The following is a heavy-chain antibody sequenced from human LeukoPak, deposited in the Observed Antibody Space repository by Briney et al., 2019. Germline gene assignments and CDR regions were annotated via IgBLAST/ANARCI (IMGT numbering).Heavy chain of an antibody. Sequence: GGSLRLSCAASGFSSSTYTVTWVRQAPGKGLEWVASISSSSSYINYADSVKGRFTISRDNAKNSLYLQMNSLRAEDTAVYYCARDGSADEPDYYDYYMDVWGKGTTVTVSS. CDR2: ISSSSSYI. CDR3: ARDGSADEPDYYDYYMDV. J-gene: IGHJ6*03. CDR1: GFSSSTYT. D-gene: IGHD3-16*01. V-gene: IGHV3-21*01.